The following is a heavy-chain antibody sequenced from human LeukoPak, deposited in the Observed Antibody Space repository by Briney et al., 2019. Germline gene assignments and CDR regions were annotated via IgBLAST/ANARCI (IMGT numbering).Heavy chain of an antibody. CDR2: IYYSGST. J-gene: IGHJ5*02. D-gene: IGHD2-2*01. V-gene: IGHV4-39*07. CDR1: GGSISSSSYY. Sequence: SETLSLTCTVSGGSISSSSYYWGWIRQPPGKGLEWIGSIYYSGSTYYNPSLKSRVTISVDTSKNQFSLKLSSVTAADTAVYYCARVVRSSGTRGWFDPWGQGTLVTVSS. CDR3: ARVVRSSGTRGWFDP.